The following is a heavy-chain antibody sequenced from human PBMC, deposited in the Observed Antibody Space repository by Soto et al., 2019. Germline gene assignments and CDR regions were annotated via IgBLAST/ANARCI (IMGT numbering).Heavy chain of an antibody. CDR2: ISGSGGST. J-gene: IGHJ2*01. D-gene: IGHD3-10*01. Sequence: EVQLLESGGGLVEPGGSLSLSCAASGFTFSSYAMSWVRQAPGKGLEWVSAISGSGGSTYYAVSVKGLFTSSRDNSKNALYLQMTSLRAEDTAIYYCATYPHDGYYYGSGSLNWYFDLWGRGTLVTVSS. CDR1: GFTFSSYA. CDR3: ATYPHDGYYYGSGSLNWYFDL. V-gene: IGHV3-23*01.